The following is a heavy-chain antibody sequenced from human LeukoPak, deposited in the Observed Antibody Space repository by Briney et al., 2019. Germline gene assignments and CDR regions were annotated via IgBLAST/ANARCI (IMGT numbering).Heavy chain of an antibody. Sequence: GGSLRLSCAASGFTFSSSAMNWVRQAPGKGLEWVSSISSSSSYIYYADSVKGRFTISRDNAKNSLYLQMNSLRAEDTAVYYCARLPFPDYYGSGSRFNWFDPWGQGTLVTVSS. CDR1: GFTFSSSA. CDR2: ISSSSSYI. CDR3: ARLPFPDYYGSGSRFNWFDP. J-gene: IGHJ5*02. D-gene: IGHD3-10*01. V-gene: IGHV3-21*01.